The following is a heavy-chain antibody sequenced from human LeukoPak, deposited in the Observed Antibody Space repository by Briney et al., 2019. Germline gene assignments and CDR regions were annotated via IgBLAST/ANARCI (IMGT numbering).Heavy chain of an antibody. D-gene: IGHD1-26*01. J-gene: IGHJ4*02. CDR3: ARDGAYSGSYGDY. CDR1: GFTFSSYA. CDR2: ISGSGGST. Sequence: GGSLRLSCAASGFTFSSYAMSWVRQAPGKGLEWVSAISGSGGSTYYADSVKGRFTISRDNSKNTLYLQMNSLRAEDTAVYYCARDGAYSGSYGDYWGQGTLVTVSS. V-gene: IGHV3-23*01.